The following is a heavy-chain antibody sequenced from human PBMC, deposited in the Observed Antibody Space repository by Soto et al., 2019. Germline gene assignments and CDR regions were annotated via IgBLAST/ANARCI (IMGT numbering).Heavy chain of an antibody. D-gene: IGHD4-17*01. CDR2: IYYSGST. Sequence: SETLSLTCTVSGGSISSYYWSWIRQPPGEGLEWIGYIYYSGSTNYNPSLKSRVTISVDTSKNQFSLKLSSVTAADTAVYYCARLRNDAFDIWGQGTMVTVSS. V-gene: IGHV4-59*08. CDR3: ARLRNDAFDI. CDR1: GGSISSYY. J-gene: IGHJ3*02.